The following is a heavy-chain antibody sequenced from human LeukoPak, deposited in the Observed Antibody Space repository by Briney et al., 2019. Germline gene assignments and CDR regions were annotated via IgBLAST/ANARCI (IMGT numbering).Heavy chain of an antibody. D-gene: IGHD6-19*01. CDR1: GDSVSSNSAA. CDR3: AGAKSDSSGWPFDY. CDR2: TYYRSKWYN. J-gene: IGHJ4*02. Sequence: SQTLSLTCAISGDSVSSNSAAWNWIRQSPSRGLESLGRTYYRSKWYNDYAVSVKSRITINPDTSKNQFSLQLNSVTPEDTAVYYCAGAKSDSSGWPFDYWGQGTLVTVSS. V-gene: IGHV6-1*01.